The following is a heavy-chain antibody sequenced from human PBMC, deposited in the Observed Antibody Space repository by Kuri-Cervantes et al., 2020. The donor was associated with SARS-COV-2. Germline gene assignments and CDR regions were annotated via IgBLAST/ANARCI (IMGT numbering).Heavy chain of an antibody. Sequence: GESLKISCAASGFTFSSYAMHWVRQAPGKGLEYVSAISSNGGSTYYANSVKGRFTISRDNSKNTLYLQMGSLRAEDMAVYYCARGLGDCSGGRCLNSWFDPWGQGTLVTVSS. D-gene: IGHD2-15*01. CDR2: ISSNGGST. CDR1: GFTFSSYA. CDR3: ARGLGDCSGGRCLNSWFDP. J-gene: IGHJ5*02. V-gene: IGHV3-64*01.